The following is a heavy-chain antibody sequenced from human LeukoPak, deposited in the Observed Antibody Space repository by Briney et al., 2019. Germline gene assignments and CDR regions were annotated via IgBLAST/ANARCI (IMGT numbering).Heavy chain of an antibody. CDR1: GGTVSNYG. V-gene: IGHV1-69*06. CDR2: IIPIFGTT. D-gene: IGHD3-10*01. CDR3: ARDGTKLPWFGELRITRYYFYYMDV. J-gene: IGHJ6*03. Sequence: SVKVSCKASGGTVSNYGISWVRQAPGQGLEWMGGIIPIFGTTNYAQKFQGRVTITADKSTSTAYMELSSLRSEDTAVYYCARDGTKLPWFGELRITRYYFYYMDVWGKGTTVTISS.